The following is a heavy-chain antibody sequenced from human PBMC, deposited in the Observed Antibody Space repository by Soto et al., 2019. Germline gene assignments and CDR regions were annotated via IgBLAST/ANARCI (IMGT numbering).Heavy chain of an antibody. Sequence: QVQLQESGPGLVKPSGTLSLTCAVSGGSISSSNWWSWVRQPPGKGLEWIGEIYHSGSTNYNPSLKCRVTISVDKSKNQFSLKLSSVTAADTAVYYCARAEIGDTAMGTFDYWGQGTLVTVSS. V-gene: IGHV4-4*02. D-gene: IGHD5-18*01. CDR3: ARAEIGDTAMGTFDY. J-gene: IGHJ4*02. CDR2: IYHSGST. CDR1: GGSISSSNW.